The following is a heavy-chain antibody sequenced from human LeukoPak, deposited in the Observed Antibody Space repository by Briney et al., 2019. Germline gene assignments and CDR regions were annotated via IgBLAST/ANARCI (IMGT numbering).Heavy chain of an antibody. CDR1: GFSFSGHW. V-gene: IGHV3-74*01. D-gene: IGHD6-6*01. CDR2: ISPTGSTT. Sequence: GGSMRLSCTASGFSFSGHWMHWARQLPGKGLVWVSRISPTGSTTSYADSVKGRFTVSRDNAKNTLYLQVNNLRAEDTAVYYCARGPNSNWSGLDFWGQGTLLTVSS. J-gene: IGHJ4*02. CDR3: ARGPNSNWSGLDF.